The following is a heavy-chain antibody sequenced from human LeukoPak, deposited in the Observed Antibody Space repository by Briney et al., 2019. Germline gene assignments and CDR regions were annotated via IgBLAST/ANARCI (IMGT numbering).Heavy chain of an antibody. J-gene: IGHJ6*03. CDR2: ISSSSSTI. CDR1: GFTFSSYS. V-gene: IGHV3-48*02. CDR3: ARSLPDLDYYYYMDV. Sequence: GGSLRLSCAASGFTFSSYSMNWVRQAPGKGLEWVSYISSSSSTIYYADSVKGRFTISRDNAKNSLYLQMNSLRDEDTAVYYCARSLPDLDYYYYMDVWGTGTTVTVSS.